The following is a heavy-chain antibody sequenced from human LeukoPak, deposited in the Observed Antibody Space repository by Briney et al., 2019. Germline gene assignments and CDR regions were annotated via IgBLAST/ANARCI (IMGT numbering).Heavy chain of an antibody. Sequence: GGSLRLSCAASGFTFSSYWMSWVRQAPGKGLEGVANIKQDGSEKYYVDSVKGRFTISRDNAKNSLYLQMNSLRAEDTAVYYCARGIGIYYGSGSHRWFDPWGQGTLVTVSS. D-gene: IGHD3-10*01. V-gene: IGHV3-7*01. CDR3: ARGIGIYYGSGSHRWFDP. CDR1: GFTFSSYW. CDR2: IKQDGSEK. J-gene: IGHJ5*02.